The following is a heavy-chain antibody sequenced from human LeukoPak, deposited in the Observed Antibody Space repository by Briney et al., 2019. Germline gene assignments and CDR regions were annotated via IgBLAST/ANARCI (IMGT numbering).Heavy chain of an antibody. D-gene: IGHD3-3*01. CDR3: ARLWGYDFWSGYFPSTLYYFDY. Sequence: SETLSLTCTVSGGSISSSSYYWGWIRQPPGKGLEWIGSIYYSGSTYYNPSLKSRVTISVDTSKNQFSLKLSSVTAADTAVYYCARLWGYDFWSGYFPSTLYYFDYWGQGTLVTVSS. J-gene: IGHJ4*02. CDR1: GGSISSSSYY. V-gene: IGHV4-39*01. CDR2: IYYSGST.